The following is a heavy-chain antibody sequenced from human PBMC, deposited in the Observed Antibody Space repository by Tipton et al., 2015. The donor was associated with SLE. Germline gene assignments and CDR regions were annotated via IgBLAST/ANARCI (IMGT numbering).Heavy chain of an antibody. Sequence: TLSLTCAVSGYSISSGYYWGWIRQPPGKGLEWIGSIYHSGSTYYNPSLKSRVTISVDTSKNQFSLKLSSVTAADTAVYYCARSSSGDCYWCYWGQGTLVTVSS. J-gene: IGHJ4*02. D-gene: IGHD2-21*02. CDR1: GYSISSGYY. V-gene: IGHV4-38-2*01. CDR3: ARSSSGDCYWCY. CDR2: IYHSGST.